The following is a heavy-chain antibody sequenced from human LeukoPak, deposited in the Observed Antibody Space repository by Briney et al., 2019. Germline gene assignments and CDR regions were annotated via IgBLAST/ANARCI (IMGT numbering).Heavy chain of an antibody. CDR1: GFTFDDYA. V-gene: IGHV3-9*01. J-gene: IGHJ4*02. D-gene: IGHD4-11*01. CDR2: ISWNSGSI. CDR3: ARTYSNYDSAPDY. Sequence: PGGSLRLSCAASGFTFDDYAMHWVRQAPGKGLEWVSGISWNSGSIGYADSVKGRFTISRDNAKNSLYLQMNSLRAEDTAVYYCARTYSNYDSAPDYWGQGTLVTVSS.